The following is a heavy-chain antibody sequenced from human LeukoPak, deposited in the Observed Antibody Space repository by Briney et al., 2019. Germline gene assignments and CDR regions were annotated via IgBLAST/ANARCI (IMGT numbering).Heavy chain of an antibody. CDR3: ARTVEDHFDY. CDR2: IYPGDPDT. D-gene: IGHD5-24*01. CDR1: GYSFTSYW. V-gene: IGHV5-51*01. Sequence: GESLKISCQGSGYSFTSYWIGWVRQLPGKGLEWMGIIYPGDPDTRYSPSFQGQVTISADKSISTAYLQWSSLKASDTAMYYCARTVEDHFDYWGQGTLVTVSS. J-gene: IGHJ4*02.